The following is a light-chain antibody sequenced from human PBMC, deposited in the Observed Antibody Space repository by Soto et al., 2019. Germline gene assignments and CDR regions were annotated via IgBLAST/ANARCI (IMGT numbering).Light chain of an antibody. CDR1: QSVSSN. V-gene: IGKV3-15*01. Sequence: EIVMTQSPATLSVSPGERATLSCRASQSVSSNLAWYQQKPGQAPRLLIYGASTRATGIPARFSGSGSGTEFTLTVNSLQSEDFAVYYCQQYNKWPWTFGQGTKVDI. CDR2: GAS. CDR3: QQYNKWPWT. J-gene: IGKJ1*01.